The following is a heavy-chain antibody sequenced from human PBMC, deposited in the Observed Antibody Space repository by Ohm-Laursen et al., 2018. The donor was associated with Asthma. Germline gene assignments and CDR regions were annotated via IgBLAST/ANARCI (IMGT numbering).Heavy chain of an antibody. CDR3: ARGHGGIQRWLSYQIDK. CDR2: MSYDGSNK. Sequence: SLRLSCAAPGLNFNSSTMHWVRQAPGKGLEWVAVMSYDGSNKYHADSVKGRFTISRDNSKNTLFLQMNSLRPEDTAVYYCARGHGGIQRWLSYQIDKWGLGTQVTVSS. D-gene: IGHD5-18*01. CDR1: GLNFNSST. V-gene: IGHV3-30-3*02. J-gene: IGHJ4*02.